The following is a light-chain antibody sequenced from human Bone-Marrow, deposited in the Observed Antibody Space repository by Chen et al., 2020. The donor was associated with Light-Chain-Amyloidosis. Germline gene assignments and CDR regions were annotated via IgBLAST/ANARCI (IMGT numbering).Light chain of an antibody. V-gene: IGLV3-25*03. CDR1: ALPTTY. J-gene: IGLJ2*01. CDR3: QSADSSGTYEVI. Sequence: SYELTQPPSVSVSPGQTARITASGDALPTTYAYWYQQKPGQAPVLVIHRDTERPSGISGRFSDSSSGTTATLTISGVQAEDEADYHCQSADSSGTYEVIFGGGTKLTVL. CDR2: RDT.